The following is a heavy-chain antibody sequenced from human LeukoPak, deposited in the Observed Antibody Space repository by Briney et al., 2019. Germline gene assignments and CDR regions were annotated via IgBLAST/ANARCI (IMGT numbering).Heavy chain of an antibody. J-gene: IGHJ3*02. CDR1: GGSITTYY. V-gene: IGHV4-59*08. CDR2: IYYSGSI. CDR3: ARHSGNSGGAFDI. Sequence: SETLSLTCTFSGGSITTYYWSWIQQPPGKGLEWIGYIYYSGSINYNPSPKSRVTISIDTSKNHFSLKLTSVTAADTAVYYCARHSGNSGGAFDIWGQGTMVTVSS. D-gene: IGHD4-23*01.